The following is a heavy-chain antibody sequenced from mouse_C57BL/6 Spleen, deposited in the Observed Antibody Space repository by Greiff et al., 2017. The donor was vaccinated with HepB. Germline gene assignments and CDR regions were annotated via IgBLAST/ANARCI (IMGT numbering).Heavy chain of an antibody. Sequence: QVQLQQPGAELVMPGASVKLSCKASGYTFTSYWMHWVKQRPGQGLEWIGEIDPSDSYTNYNQKFKDKATLTVDKSSSTAYMQLSSLTSEDSAVYYCAREERTAQASFDYWGQGTTLTVSS. CDR3: AREERTAQASFDY. V-gene: IGHV1-69*01. D-gene: IGHD3-2*02. CDR1: GYTFTSYW. CDR2: IDPSDSYT. J-gene: IGHJ2*01.